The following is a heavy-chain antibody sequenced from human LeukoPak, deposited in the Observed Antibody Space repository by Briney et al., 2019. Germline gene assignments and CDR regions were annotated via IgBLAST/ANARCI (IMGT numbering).Heavy chain of an antibody. CDR3: AKGWVTRGLPEN. CDR2: ISSGGSNT. V-gene: IGHV3-23*01. Sequence: GGSLRLSCAASGFTFSTYAMSWVRQAPGKGLEWVSAISSGGSNTFYADSVKGRFTISRDNSKSTLFLQMSSLRAEDTAVYYCAKGWVTRGLPENWGQGTLVTVSS. D-gene: IGHD4-17*01. J-gene: IGHJ4*02. CDR1: GFTFSTYA.